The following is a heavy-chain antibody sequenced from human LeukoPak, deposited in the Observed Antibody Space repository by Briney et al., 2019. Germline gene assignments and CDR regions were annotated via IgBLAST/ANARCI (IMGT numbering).Heavy chain of an antibody. CDR3: ARDQVATIEGVFDY. Sequence: SVKVSYQASGYTFTGYYMHWVRQPPAQGLAWMGIINPSGGSTSYAQKFQGRVTMARDTSTRRVYMELSSLRSEDTAVYYCARDQVATIEGVFDYWGQGTLVTVSS. D-gene: IGHD5-12*01. V-gene: IGHV1-46*01. CDR2: INPSGGST. CDR1: GYTFTGYY. J-gene: IGHJ4*02.